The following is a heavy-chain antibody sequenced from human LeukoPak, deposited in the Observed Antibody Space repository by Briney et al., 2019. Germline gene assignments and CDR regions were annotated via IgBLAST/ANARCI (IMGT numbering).Heavy chain of an antibody. J-gene: IGHJ4*02. CDR3: PRLRVIDSSGLYYVDY. D-gene: IGHD3-22*01. Sequence: SETLSLTCAVSGYSISSGSYWGCIRQPPGKGLEWIWNMYNSGSTYSSRSLKDRVTISVHTHKKQFSLRLSSVPAAHPAVSYCPRLRVIDSSGLYYVDYWGQGTLVTVSS. CDR2: MYNSGST. CDR1: GYSISSGSY. V-gene: IGHV4-38-2*01.